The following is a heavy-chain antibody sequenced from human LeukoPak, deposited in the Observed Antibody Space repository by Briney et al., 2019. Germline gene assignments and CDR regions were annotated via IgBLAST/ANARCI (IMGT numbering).Heavy chain of an antibody. CDR1: GFTFSSYS. V-gene: IGHV3-21*01. J-gene: IGHJ1*01. Sequence: PGGSLRLSSAASGFTFSSYSMNWVRQAPGKGLEWVSSISSSSSYIYYADSVKGRFTISRDNAKNSLYLQMNSLRAEDTAVYYCTSNVIVPKGGCSSTSCYPIQHWGQGTLVTVSS. D-gene: IGHD2-2*01. CDR2: ISSSSSYI. CDR3: TSNVIVPKGGCSSTSCYPIQH.